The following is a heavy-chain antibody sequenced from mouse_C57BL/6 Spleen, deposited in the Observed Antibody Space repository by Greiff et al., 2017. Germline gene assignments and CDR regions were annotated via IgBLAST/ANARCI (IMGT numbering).Heavy chain of an antibody. D-gene: IGHD1-1*01. CDR1: GYTFTDYY. V-gene: IGHV1-76*01. CDR2: IYPGSGNT. CDR3: AGYYYGSNWFAY. Sequence: QVQLKQSGAELVRPGASVKLSCKASGYTFTDYYINWVKQRPGQGLEWIARIYPGSGNTYYNEKFKGKATLTAEKSSSTAYMQLSSLTSEDSAVYFCAGYYYGSNWFAYWGQGTLVTVSA. J-gene: IGHJ3*01.